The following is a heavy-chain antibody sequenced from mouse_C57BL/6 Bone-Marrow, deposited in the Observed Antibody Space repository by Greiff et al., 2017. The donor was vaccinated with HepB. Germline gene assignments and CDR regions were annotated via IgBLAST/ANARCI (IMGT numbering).Heavy chain of an antibody. V-gene: IGHV5-17*01. CDR2: ISSGSSTI. D-gene: IGHD1-1*01. CDR3: ARGVLRRFDY. J-gene: IGHJ2*01. Sequence: EVQLVESGGGLVKPGGSLKLSCAASGFTFSDYGMHWVRQAPEKGLEWVAYISSGSSTIYYADTVKGRFTISRDNAKNTLFLQMTSLRSEDTAMYYCARGVLRRFDYWGQGTTLTVSS. CDR1: GFTFSDYG.